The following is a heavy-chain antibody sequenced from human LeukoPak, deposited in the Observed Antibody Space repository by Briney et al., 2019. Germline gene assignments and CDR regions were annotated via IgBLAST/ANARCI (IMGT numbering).Heavy chain of an antibody. V-gene: IGHV4-61*02. Sequence: SETLSLTCTVSGFSISSGSYYWRWIRQPAGKRLEWIGRIYTSGSTNYNPALNSLITISVDTSKTQFSLKLSSVTAAETAVYYCARGGRFGAVAGTMDYWGQGTLVTVSS. J-gene: IGHJ4*02. CDR1: GFSISSGSYY. CDR3: ARGGRFGAVAGTMDY. CDR2: IYTSGST. D-gene: IGHD6-19*01.